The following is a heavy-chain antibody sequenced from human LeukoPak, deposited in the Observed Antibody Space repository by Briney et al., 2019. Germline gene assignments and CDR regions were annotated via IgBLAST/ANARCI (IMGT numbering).Heavy chain of an antibody. CDR3: ARLEGSYFDY. D-gene: IGHD3-10*01. V-gene: IGHV4-39*01. CDR2: IYYSGST. Sequence: SETLSLTCTVSGGSISSSSYYWGWIRQPPGKGLEWIGTIYYSGSTYYNPSLKSRVTISVDTSKNQFSLKLSSVTAADTAVYYCARLEGSYFDYWGQGTLVTVSS. CDR1: GGSISSSSYY. J-gene: IGHJ4*02.